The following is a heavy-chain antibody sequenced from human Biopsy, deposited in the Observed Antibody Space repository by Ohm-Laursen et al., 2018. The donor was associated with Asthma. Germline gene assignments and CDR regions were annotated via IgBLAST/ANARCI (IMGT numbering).Heavy chain of an antibody. CDR1: GGTFSSNS. Sequence: AASVKVSCKASGGTFSSNSINWVRQAPGQGLEWMGGIIPKFGIANYAQNFQGRVTLTADKSTSTAYMELSSLRSEDTAVYYCATDHCSALWAGVSTDNCYFEYWGQGTLVTVSS. CDR3: ATDHCSALWAGVSTDNCYFEY. CDR2: IIPKFGIA. D-gene: IGHD3-10*02. J-gene: IGHJ4*02. V-gene: IGHV1-69*10.